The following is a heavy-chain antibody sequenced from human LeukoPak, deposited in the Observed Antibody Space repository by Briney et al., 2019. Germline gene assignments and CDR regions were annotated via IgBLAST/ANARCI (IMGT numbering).Heavy chain of an antibody. V-gene: IGHV4-34*01. Sequence: SETLSLTCAVYGGSFSGYYWSWIRQPPGKGLEWIGEINHSGSTNYNPSLKSRVTISVETSKNQFSLKVRSMTAADTAVYYCARVPGVYYDRLTGYGSGWFDPWGQGTLVTVSS. J-gene: IGHJ5*02. CDR2: INHSGST. D-gene: IGHD3-9*01. CDR1: GGSFSGYY. CDR3: ARVPGVYYDRLTGYGSGWFDP.